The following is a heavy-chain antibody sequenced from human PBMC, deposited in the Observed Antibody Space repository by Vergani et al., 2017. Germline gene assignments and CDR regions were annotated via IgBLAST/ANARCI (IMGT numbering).Heavy chain of an antibody. CDR1: GLTFSSYA. CDR2: ISGSGGST. J-gene: IGHJ4*02. V-gene: IGHV3-23*01. D-gene: IGHD1-26*01. Sequence: EVQLLESGGGLVQPGGSLRLSCAASGLTFSSYAMSWVRQAPGKGLGWVSAISGSGGSTYYADSVKGRFTISRDNSKNTLYLQMNSLRAEDTAVYYCAKGVVGATEGYWGQGTLVTVSS. CDR3: AKGVVGATEGY.